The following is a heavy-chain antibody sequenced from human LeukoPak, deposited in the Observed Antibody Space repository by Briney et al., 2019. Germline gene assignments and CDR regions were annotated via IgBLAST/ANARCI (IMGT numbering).Heavy chain of an antibody. J-gene: IGHJ4*02. D-gene: IGHD2-15*01. Sequence: GGSLRLSCAASGFTFSTYGMSWVRQAPGKGLEWVSGISGSGGATYYADSVKGRFTISRDDPHNTLYLQMNSLRGEDTAVYYCARENCSGGGCYSGNYFDYWGQGTLVTVSS. CDR1: GFTFSTYG. CDR2: ISGSGGAT. CDR3: ARENCSGGGCYSGNYFDY. V-gene: IGHV3-23*01.